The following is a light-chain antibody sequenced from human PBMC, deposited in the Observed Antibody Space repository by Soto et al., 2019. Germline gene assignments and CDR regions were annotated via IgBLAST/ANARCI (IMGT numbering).Light chain of an antibody. Sequence: DIQMTQSPSSLSASVGDRVTITCRASQGIGNDLGWYQQKPGKAPKRLIYAASSLQSGVPSRFSGSASGTEFTLTISSLQPEDFATYYCQQSYSTLITFGQGTRLENK. CDR2: AAS. CDR1: QGIGND. J-gene: IGKJ5*01. V-gene: IGKV1-17*01. CDR3: QQSYSTLIT.